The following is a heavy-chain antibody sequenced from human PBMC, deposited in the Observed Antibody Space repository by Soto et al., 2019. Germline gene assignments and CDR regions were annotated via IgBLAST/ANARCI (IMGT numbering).Heavy chain of an antibody. CDR3: TTVRFLEWLPYLDY. V-gene: IGHV3-23*02. Sequence: GGSLRLSCAASGFTFTIYAMTWVRQAPGKGLEWVSAISGSGSSTYYVDSVKGRFTISRDDSKNTLYLQMNSLKTEDTAVYYCTTVRFLEWLPYLDYWGQGTLVTVSS. D-gene: IGHD3-3*01. J-gene: IGHJ4*02. CDR2: ISGSGSST. CDR1: GFTFTIYA.